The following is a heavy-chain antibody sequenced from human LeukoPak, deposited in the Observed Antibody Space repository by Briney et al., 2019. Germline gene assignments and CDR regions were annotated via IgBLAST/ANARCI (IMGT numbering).Heavy chain of an antibody. D-gene: IGHD6-13*01. CDR3: ARVVQLAAAPNG. V-gene: IGHV4-38-2*02. J-gene: IGHJ4*02. Sequence: SETLSLTCTVSGYSISSGYYWGWIRQPPGKGLEWIGSIYHSGSTYYNSSLKSRVTISVDTSKNQFSLKLSSVTAADMAVYYCARVVQLAAAPNGWGQGTLVTVSS. CDR2: IYHSGST. CDR1: GYSISSGYY.